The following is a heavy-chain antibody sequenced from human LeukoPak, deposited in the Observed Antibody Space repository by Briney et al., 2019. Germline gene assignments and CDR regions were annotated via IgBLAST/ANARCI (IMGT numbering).Heavy chain of an antibody. CDR2: INPNSGGI. D-gene: IGHD1-14*01. Sequence: ASVKVSCKASGYTFTDHYMHWVRQAPGQGLEWMGWINPNSGGINNYAHQFQGRVTMTRDMSTSTVYMELSSLRSEDTAVYYCARDVAGTARLDYWGQGTLVTVSS. V-gene: IGHV1-2*07. CDR3: ARDVAGTARLDY. CDR1: GYTFTDHY. J-gene: IGHJ4*02.